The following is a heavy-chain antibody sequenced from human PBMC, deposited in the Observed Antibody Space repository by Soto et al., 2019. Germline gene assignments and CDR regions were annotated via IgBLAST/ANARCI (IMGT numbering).Heavy chain of an antibody. CDR3: APMGV. Sequence: EVQLLESGGGLVQPGGSLRLSCAAYGFTFSSYAMSWVRQAPGKGLEWVSAISGSDNSTYYADSVKGRFTSSRDKSKNTLYLQLRSLGADETAVYYCAPMGVWGQGTTVTVSS. V-gene: IGHV3-23*01. CDR1: GFTFSSYA. CDR2: ISGSDNST. J-gene: IGHJ6*02.